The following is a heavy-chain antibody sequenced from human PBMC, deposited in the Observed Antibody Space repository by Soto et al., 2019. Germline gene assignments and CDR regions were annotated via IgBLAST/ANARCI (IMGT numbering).Heavy chain of an antibody. CDR3: ARHQDAGSDMGGMDV. V-gene: IGHV4-59*08. J-gene: IGHJ6*02. CDR1: GGSISNFY. Sequence: QVQLQESGPGLVKPSETLSLTCTVSGGSISNFYWTWIRQPPGKGLEWIGNVHYSGSTNYNPSVKSRSTTSVDTAKNQRSLNLGSVTAADTAVYYCARHQDAGSDMGGMDVWGQGTTVTVSS. CDR2: VHYSGST. D-gene: IGHD6-25*01.